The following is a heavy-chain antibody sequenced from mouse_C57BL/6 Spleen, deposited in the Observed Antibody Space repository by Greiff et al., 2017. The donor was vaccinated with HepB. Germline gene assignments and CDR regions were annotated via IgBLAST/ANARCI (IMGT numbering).Heavy chain of an antibody. V-gene: IGHV5-17*01. J-gene: IGHJ3*01. CDR2: ISSGSSTI. Sequence: EVKLMESGGGLVKPGGSLTLSCAASGFTFSDYGMHWVRLAPEKGLEWVAYISSGSSTIYYADTVKGRFTISRDNAKNTLFMQMTSLRSEDTAMYYCSRPGDYYGSSPAWFAYWGQGTLVTVSA. CDR3: SRPGDYYGSSPAWFAY. D-gene: IGHD1-1*01. CDR1: GFTFSDYG.